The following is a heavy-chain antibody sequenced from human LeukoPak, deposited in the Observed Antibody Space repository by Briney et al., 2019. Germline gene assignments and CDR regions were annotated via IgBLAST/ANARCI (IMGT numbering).Heavy chain of an antibody. CDR3: AKSHNSASYHQSGDY. CDR1: GFTFSSYD. J-gene: IGHJ4*02. CDR2: ISYDGSDK. D-gene: IGHD2/OR15-2a*01. Sequence: PGGSLRLSCAASGFTFSSYDMHWVRQAPGKGLEWVALISYDGSDKYYADSVTGRFTISRDNSKNTLYLQMNRLRAEDTAVYYCAKSHNSASYHQSGDYWGQGTLVTVSS. V-gene: IGHV3-30*18.